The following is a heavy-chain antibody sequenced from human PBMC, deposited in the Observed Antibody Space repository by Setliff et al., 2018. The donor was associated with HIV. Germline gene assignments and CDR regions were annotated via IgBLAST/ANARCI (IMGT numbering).Heavy chain of an antibody. J-gene: IGHJ3*02. CDR3: ARDPQLYYYDSSGYLGAFDI. D-gene: IGHD3-22*01. Sequence: PSETLSLTCTVSGGSISSYYWSWIRQPPGKGLEWIGYIYYSGSTNYNPSLKSRVTISVDTSKNQFSLKLSSVTAADTAVYYCARDPQLYYYDSSGYLGAFDIWGQGTMVTVSS. V-gene: IGHV4-59*12. CDR2: IYYSGST. CDR1: GGSISSYY.